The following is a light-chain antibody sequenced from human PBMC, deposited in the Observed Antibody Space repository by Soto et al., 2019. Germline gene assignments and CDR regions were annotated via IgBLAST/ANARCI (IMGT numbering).Light chain of an antibody. Sequence: QSLVTQHPSSSGTPGQRVTISCSGSSSNIGSNTVNWYQQLPGTAPKLLIYSNNQRPSGVPDRFSGSKSGTSASLAISGLQSEDEADYYCAAWDDSLNGYVFGTGTKV. V-gene: IGLV1-44*01. J-gene: IGLJ1*01. CDR2: SNN. CDR3: AAWDDSLNGYV. CDR1: SSNIGSNT.